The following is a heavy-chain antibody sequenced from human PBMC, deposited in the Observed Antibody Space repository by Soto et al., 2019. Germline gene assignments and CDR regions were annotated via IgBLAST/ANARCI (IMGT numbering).Heavy chain of an antibody. CDR3: ARERGDSGWSSCESLQH. J-gene: IGHJ1*01. Sequence: QVQLVQSGAEVKKPGASVKVSCKASGYTFSSYGITWVRQAPGQGLEWMGWISAYNGNTSYAQKLQGRLTMTTDTSTGTVYMDGRSLRSDDTAVYYCARERGDSGWSSCESLQHWGQGTLLT. CDR2: ISAYNGNT. V-gene: IGHV1-18*01. D-gene: IGHD6-13*01. CDR1: GYTFSSYG.